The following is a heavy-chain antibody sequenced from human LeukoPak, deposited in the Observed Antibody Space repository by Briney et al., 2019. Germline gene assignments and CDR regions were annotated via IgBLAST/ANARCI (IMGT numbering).Heavy chain of an antibody. J-gene: IGHJ4*02. CDR1: GFTFSNAW. D-gene: IGHD3-22*01. V-gene: IGHV3-15*01. CDR3: TTDGYYDSSGYSYYFDY. CDR2: IKSKTDGGTT. Sequence: GGSLRLSCAASGFTFSNAWMSWVRQAPGKGLEWVGRIKSKTDGGTTDYAAPVKGRFTISRDDSKNTLYPQMNSLKTEDTAVYYCTTDGYYDSSGYSYYFDYWGQGTLVTVSS.